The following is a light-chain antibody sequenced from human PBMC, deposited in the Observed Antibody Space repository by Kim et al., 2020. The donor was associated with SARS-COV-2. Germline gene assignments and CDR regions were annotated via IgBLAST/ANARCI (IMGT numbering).Light chain of an antibody. CDR1: KGISNY. V-gene: IGKV1-27*01. CDR3: QEYNSAPSIT. J-gene: IGKJ5*01. CDR2: AAS. Sequence: SRGDSSTITGRASKGISNYFAWYQQKPAKVPNLLIYAASPLQSGVPSRFSGRGSGTDFTLTISSLQPEDFATYYCQEYNSAPSITFGQGTRLEIK.